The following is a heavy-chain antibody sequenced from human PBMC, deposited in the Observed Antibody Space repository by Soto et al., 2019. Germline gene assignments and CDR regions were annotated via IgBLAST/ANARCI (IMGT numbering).Heavy chain of an antibody. CDR2: IYHSGST. CDR3: ARVTGRYYYGMVV. V-gene: IGHV4-30-2*01. J-gene: IGHJ6*02. Sequence: SETLSLTCAVSGGSISSGGYFWSWIRQPPGKGLEWIGYIYHSGSTYYNPSLKSRVSISVDRSKNQFSQKLSSVTAADTAVYYCARVTGRYYYGMVVWGQGTTVTVSS. CDR1: GGSISSGGYF.